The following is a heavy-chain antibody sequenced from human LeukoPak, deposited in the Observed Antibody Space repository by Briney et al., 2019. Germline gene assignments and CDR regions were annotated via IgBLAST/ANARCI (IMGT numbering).Heavy chain of an antibody. CDR2: FVLEVGET. CDR1: GYTLTELS. J-gene: IGHJ3*02. V-gene: IGHV1-24*01. CDR3: ATDRGAVTDASDI. D-gene: IGHD5-18*01. Sequence: GASVKVSCKVSGYTLTELSMHWVRQAPGKGLEWMGGFVLEVGETIYAQKFQGRVTLTEDTSTDTAYMELRSLRSEDTAVSYCATDRGAVTDASDIWGQGTMFTVSS.